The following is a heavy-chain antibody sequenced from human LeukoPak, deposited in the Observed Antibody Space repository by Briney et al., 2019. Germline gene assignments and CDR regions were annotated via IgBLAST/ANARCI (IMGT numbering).Heavy chain of an antibody. CDR1: GGTFSSYA. V-gene: IGHV1-69*04. J-gene: IGHJ4*02. CDR3: ARGETTGDYDY. CDR2: IIPILGIA. D-gene: IGHD4-17*01. Sequence: SVKVSCKASGGTFSSYAISWVRQAPGQGLEWMGRIIPILGIANYAQKLQGRVTMTTDTSTSTAYMELRSLRSDDTAVYYCARGETTGDYDYWGQGTLVTVSS.